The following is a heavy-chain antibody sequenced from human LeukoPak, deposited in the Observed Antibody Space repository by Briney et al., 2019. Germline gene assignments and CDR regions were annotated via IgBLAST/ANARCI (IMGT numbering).Heavy chain of an antibody. CDR3: ARDDAVITGTINWFDP. D-gene: IGHD1-20*01. V-gene: IGHV3-21*01. J-gene: IGHJ5*02. Sequence: GGSLRLSCAASGFTFSSYSMNWVRQAPGKGLKWVSSISSSSSYIYYADSVKGRYTISRDNAKNSLYLQMNSLRAEDTAVYYCARDDAVITGTINWFDPWGQGTLVTVSS. CDR2: ISSSSSYI. CDR1: GFTFSSYS.